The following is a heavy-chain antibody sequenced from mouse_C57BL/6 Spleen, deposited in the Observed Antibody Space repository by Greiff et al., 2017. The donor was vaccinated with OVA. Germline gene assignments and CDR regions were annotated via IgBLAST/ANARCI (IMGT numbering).Heavy chain of an antibody. J-gene: IGHJ2*01. CDR2: INPSSGYT. Sequence: VKLMESGAELAKPGASVKLSCKASGYTFTSYWMHWVKQRPGQGLEWIGYINPSSGYTKYNQKFKDKATLTADESSSTAYMQLSSLTYEDSAVYCCASQQGGPFDYWGQGTTLTVSS. CDR1: GYTFTSYW. CDR3: ASQQGGPFDY. V-gene: IGHV1-7*01.